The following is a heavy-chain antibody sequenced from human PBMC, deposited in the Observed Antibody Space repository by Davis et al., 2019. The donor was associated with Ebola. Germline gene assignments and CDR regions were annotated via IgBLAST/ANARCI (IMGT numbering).Heavy chain of an antibody. CDR3: ARVGVWFGELGNWFDP. V-gene: IGHV4-30-4*07. J-gene: IGHJ5*02. Sequence: MPSETLSLTCAVSGGSISSGAYSWNWIRQPPGKGLEWIVYIYHSGSTYSNPSLKSRVTMSVDTSKNQFSLKLSSVTAADTAVYYCARVGVWFGELGNWFDPWGQGTLVTVSS. D-gene: IGHD3-10*01. CDR2: IYHSGST. CDR1: GGSISSGAYS.